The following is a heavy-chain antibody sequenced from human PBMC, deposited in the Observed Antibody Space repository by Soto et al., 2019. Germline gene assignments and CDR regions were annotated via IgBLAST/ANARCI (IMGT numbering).Heavy chain of an antibody. V-gene: IGHV3-48*02. CDR3: AGSYSSGNWYFDY. Sequence: GALRLSCAASGVSFSAYSMNWVPQAPGKGLEWIAYTSTSSTTKYYADSVRGRFSISRDNANDLLYLDMDKLRDEDTGIYYCAGSYSSGNWYFDYWGLGTPVTVSS. D-gene: IGHD3-10*01. CDR2: TSTSSTTK. CDR1: GVSFSAYS. J-gene: IGHJ4*02.